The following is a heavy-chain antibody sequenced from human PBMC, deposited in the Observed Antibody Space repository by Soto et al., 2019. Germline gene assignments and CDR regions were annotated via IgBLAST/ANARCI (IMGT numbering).Heavy chain of an antibody. CDR3: ARGSKDSYPGSRIFDF. CDR2: INAGNGNT. Sequence: ASVKVSCKASGYTFTSYAMHWVRQAPGQRLEWMGWINAGNGNTKYSQKFQGRFTISRDNSKKTLYLQMSSLRADDSAVYFCARGSKDSYPGSRIFDFWGRGTLVTVSS. D-gene: IGHD3-10*01. J-gene: IGHJ4*02. V-gene: IGHV1-3*01. CDR1: GYTFTSYA.